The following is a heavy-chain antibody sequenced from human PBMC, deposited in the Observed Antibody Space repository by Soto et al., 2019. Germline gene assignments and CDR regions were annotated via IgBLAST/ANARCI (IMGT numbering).Heavy chain of an antibody. V-gene: IGHV3-30*18. Sequence: QVQLVESGGGVVQPGRSLRLSCAASGLTYSHFGMHWVRQAPGKGLEWVAIISTDGRDKYYVDSVKGRFTISRDNSENTLYLQMNSLREEDTAVDYCAKGVPIYSEGPDQWGQGPLVTVSA. CDR1: GLTYSHFG. D-gene: IGHD4-4*01. CDR3: AKGVPIYSEGPDQ. J-gene: IGHJ4*02. CDR2: ISTDGRDK.